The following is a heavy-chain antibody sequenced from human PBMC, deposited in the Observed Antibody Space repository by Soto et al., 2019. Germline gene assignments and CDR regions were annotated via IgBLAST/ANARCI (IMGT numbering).Heavy chain of an antibody. D-gene: IGHD5-12*01. CDR3: AKGQSGYDQNCDY. J-gene: IGHJ4*02. V-gene: IGHV3-23*01. CDR2: ISATGGST. Sequence: GGSLRLSCAASEFSFSNYAMTWVRQAPGKGLEWVSSISATGGSTFYADSVKGRFTISRDSSRNTLCLQMNSLRAEDTAVYYCAKGQSGYDQNCDYWGQGTLVTVSS. CDR1: EFSFSNYA.